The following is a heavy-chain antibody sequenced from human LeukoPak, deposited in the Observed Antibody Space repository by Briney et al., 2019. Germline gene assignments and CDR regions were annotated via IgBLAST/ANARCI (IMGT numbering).Heavy chain of an antibody. CDR3: ARGGLLFDY. CDR2: IYYGGST. J-gene: IGHJ4*02. CDR1: GDSISSYY. Sequence: SETLSLTCTVSGDSISSYYWSWIRQPPGKGLEWIGYIYYGGSTNYNPSLKSRVTISVDTSKNQFSLKLSSVTAADTAVYYCARGGLLFDYWGQGTLVTVSS. V-gene: IGHV4-59*01. D-gene: IGHD2/OR15-2a*01.